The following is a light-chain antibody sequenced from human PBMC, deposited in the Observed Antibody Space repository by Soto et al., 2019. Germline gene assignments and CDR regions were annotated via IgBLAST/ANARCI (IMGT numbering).Light chain of an antibody. CDR1: SSDVGGYNY. V-gene: IGLV2-14*01. Sequence: QSALTQPASVSGSPGQSSTISCTGTSSDVGGYNYVSWYQQHPGKAPKLMIYDVSNRPSGVSNRFSGSKSGNTASLTISGLQAEDEADYYCSSYTSSSTLAFGGGTKLTVL. CDR2: DVS. J-gene: IGLJ2*01. CDR3: SSYTSSSTLA.